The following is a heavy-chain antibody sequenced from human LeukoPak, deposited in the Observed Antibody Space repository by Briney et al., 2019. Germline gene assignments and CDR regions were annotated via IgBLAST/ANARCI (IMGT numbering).Heavy chain of an antibody. V-gene: IGHV4-59*01. CDR1: GGSISTYY. J-gene: IGHJ4*02. Sequence: SETLSLTCTVSGGSISTYYWSWIRQPPGKGLEWIGYIYYSGSTKYNPSLKSRVTISVDTSKNQFSLKLSSVTAADTAVYYCARGAFQLLSSPFNYWGQGTLVTVSS. CDR2: IYYSGST. CDR3: ARGAFQLLSSPFNY. D-gene: IGHD2-2*01.